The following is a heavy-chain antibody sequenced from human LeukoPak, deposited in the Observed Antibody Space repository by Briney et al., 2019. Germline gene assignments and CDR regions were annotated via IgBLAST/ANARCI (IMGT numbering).Heavy chain of an antibody. CDR1: GYTFTGYY. Sequence: ASVKVSCKASGYTFTGYYMHWVRQAPGQGLEWMGWMNPNSGGTNYAQKFQGWVTMTRDTSISTAYMELSRLRSDDTAVYYCARDTCRYCSGGSPGMDVWGQGTTVTVSS. J-gene: IGHJ6*02. D-gene: IGHD2-15*01. V-gene: IGHV1-2*04. CDR3: ARDTCRYCSGGSPGMDV. CDR2: MNPNSGGT.